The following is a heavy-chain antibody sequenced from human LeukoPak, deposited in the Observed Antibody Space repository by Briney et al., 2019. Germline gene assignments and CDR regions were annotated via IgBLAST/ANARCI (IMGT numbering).Heavy chain of an antibody. V-gene: IGHV3-20*04. Sequence: GSLRLSCAASGYTFDNYGMSWVRQAPGKGLEWVSGITWNGAYRGYVDSVKGRFTISRDNAKNSLYLEMNSLRVEDTALYYCARRAVTGTIYYFDYWGQGTLVTVSS. CDR3: ARRAVTGTIYYFDY. CDR2: ITWNGAYR. D-gene: IGHD6-19*01. J-gene: IGHJ4*02. CDR1: GYTFDNYG.